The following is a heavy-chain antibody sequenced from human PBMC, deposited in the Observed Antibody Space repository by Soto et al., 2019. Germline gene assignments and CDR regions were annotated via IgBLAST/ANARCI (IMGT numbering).Heavy chain of an antibody. J-gene: IGHJ3*02. V-gene: IGHV1-69*14. CDR2: ILPIFGTA. CDR1: GGTFSTSS. D-gene: IGHD4-17*01. Sequence: QVQLVQSGAEVKKPGSSVKVSCTASGGTFSTSSINWVRQSPGQRPEWMGNILPIFGTADYAQKFQHRVTITAEKSTNRSYMELRSLFSEDTAVYYCARGQEYGGNSDAFDIWGQGTVVTVSS. CDR3: ARGQEYGGNSDAFDI.